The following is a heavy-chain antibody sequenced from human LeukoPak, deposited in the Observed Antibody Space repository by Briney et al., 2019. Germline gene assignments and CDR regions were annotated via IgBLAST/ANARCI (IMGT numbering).Heavy chain of an antibody. CDR3: AREGGAGGTIDY. V-gene: IGHV3-53*01. CDR2: IYSGGST. Sequence: GGSLILSCAASRFTVSSNYMSWVRQAPGKGLEWVSVIYSGGSTYYADSVKGRFTISRDNSKNTLYLQMNSLRAEDTAVYYCAREGGAGGTIDYWGQGTLVTVSS. D-gene: IGHD2-8*01. J-gene: IGHJ4*02. CDR1: RFTVSSNY.